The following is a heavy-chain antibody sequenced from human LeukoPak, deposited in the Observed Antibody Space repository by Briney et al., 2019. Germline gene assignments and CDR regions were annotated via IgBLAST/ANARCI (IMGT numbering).Heavy chain of an antibody. Sequence: GGPLRLSSAASGITFSNYSMNWVRQAPGKGLEWVSNISSSSNTIYSADSVKGRFTISRYNDKNSLYLQINSLVEKRTAVYDSRSWESRSCFGNVFDMGAKGTM. D-gene: IGHD6-13*01. J-gene: IGHJ3*02. CDR3: RSWESRSCFGNVFDM. CDR2: ISSSSNTI. V-gene: IGHV3-48*02. CDR1: GITFSNYS.